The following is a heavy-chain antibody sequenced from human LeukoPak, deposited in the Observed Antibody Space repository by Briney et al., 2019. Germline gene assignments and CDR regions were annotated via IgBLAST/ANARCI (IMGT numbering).Heavy chain of an antibody. CDR2: INHNGNVN. D-gene: IGHD3-16*01. CDR1: GFTFSSYW. J-gene: IGHJ6*02. CDR3: ARGGGLDV. V-gene: IGHV3-7*03. Sequence: GGPLRLSCAASGFTFSSYWMNWARQAPGKGLEWVASINHNGNVNYYVDSVKGRFTISRDNVKNSLYLQMSNLRAEDTAVYFCARGGGLDVWGQGATVTVSS.